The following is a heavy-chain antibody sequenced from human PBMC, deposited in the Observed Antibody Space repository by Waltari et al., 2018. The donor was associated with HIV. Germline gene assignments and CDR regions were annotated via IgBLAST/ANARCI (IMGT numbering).Heavy chain of an antibody. CDR3: ARGHVDIVATSYFDY. Sequence: QLQLQESGSGLVKPSQTLSLTCAVSGGSISSGGYSWSWIRQPPGKSLEWIGYIYHSGSTYYNPSLKSRVTISVDRSKNQFSLKLSSVTAADTAVYYCARGHVDIVATSYFDYWGQGTLVTVSS. V-gene: IGHV4-30-2*01. D-gene: IGHD5-12*01. J-gene: IGHJ4*02. CDR2: IYHSGST. CDR1: GGSISSGGYS.